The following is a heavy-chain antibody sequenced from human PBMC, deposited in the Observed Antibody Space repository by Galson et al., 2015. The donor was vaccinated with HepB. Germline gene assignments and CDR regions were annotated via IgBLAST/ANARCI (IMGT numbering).Heavy chain of an antibody. CDR1: GYTFTSYY. CDR3: ARDDYGGNSGDFDY. CDR2: INAGNGNT. V-gene: IGHV1-3*01. J-gene: IGHJ4*02. Sequence: SVKVSCKASGYTFTSYYMHWVRQAPGQRLEWMGWINAGNGNTKYSQKFQGRVTITRDTSASTAYMELSSLRSEDTAVYYCARDDYGGNSGDFDYWGQGTLVTVSS. D-gene: IGHD4-23*01.